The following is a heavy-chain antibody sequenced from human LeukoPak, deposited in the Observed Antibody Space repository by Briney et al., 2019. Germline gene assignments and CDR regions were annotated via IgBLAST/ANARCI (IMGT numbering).Heavy chain of an antibody. CDR2: ISHSGST. D-gene: IGHD3-10*01. Sequence: SETLSLTCAVYGGSFSGYYWSWIRQPPGKGLEWIGEISHSGSTNYNPSLKSRVTISVDTSKNQFSLKLSSVTAADTAVYYCARGGSYYYGSGSYRVQVSYYYGMDVWGKGTTVTVSS. J-gene: IGHJ6*04. CDR3: ARGGSYYYGSGSYRVQVSYYYGMDV. CDR1: GGSFSGYY. V-gene: IGHV4-34*01.